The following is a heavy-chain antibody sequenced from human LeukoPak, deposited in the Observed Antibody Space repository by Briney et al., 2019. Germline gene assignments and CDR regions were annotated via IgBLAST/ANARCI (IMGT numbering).Heavy chain of an antibody. CDR2: ISSSSSYI. D-gene: IGHD3-22*01. V-gene: IGHV3-21*01. J-gene: IGHJ4*02. CDR1: GFTFSSYS. CDR3: ARNLWDYYDSSGYLPNDY. Sequence: PGGSLRLSCAASGFTFSSYSMNWVRQAPGKGLEWVSSISSSSSYIYYADSVKGRFTISRDNAKNSLYLQMNSLGAEDTAVYYCARNLWDYYDSSGYLPNDYWGQGTLVTVSS.